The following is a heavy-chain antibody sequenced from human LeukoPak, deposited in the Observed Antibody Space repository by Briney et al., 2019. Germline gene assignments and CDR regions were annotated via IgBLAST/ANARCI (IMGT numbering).Heavy chain of an antibody. Sequence: GGSLRLSCAASGFTFSHYWMHWVRQAPGKGLVWVSRINSDGSTTSYADSVKGRFTISKDNAKNTLYLQMNSLRAEDTAVYYCARAGYYANSMDVWGQGTTVTVSS. CDR2: INSDGSTT. V-gene: IGHV3-74*01. CDR3: ARAGYYANSMDV. J-gene: IGHJ6*02. CDR1: GFTFSHYW.